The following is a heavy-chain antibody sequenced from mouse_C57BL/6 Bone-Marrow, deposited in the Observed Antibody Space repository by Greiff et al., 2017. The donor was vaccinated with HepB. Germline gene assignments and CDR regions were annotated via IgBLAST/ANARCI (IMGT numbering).Heavy chain of an antibody. CDR1: GFTFSDAW. D-gene: IGHD1-1*01. Sequence: EVKLMESGGGLVQPGGSMKLSCAASGFTFSDAWMDWVRQSPEKGLEWVAEIRNKANNHATYYAESVKGRFTISRDDSKSSVYLQMNRLRAEDTGIYDCTRRYYGSSYLYFDVWGTGTTVTVSS. CDR3: TRRYYGSSYLYFDV. J-gene: IGHJ1*03. V-gene: IGHV6-6*01. CDR2: IRNKANNHAT.